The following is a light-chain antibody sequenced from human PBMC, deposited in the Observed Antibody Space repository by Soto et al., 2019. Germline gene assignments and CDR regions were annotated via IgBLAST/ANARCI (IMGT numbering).Light chain of an antibody. Sequence: DILLSQSPYTLSLCPGERATLSCRASQTVSSNYLAWCQQRPGQAPRLLIYGASTRAAGIPDRFSGSGSGTDFTLTISRLEPEDFAVYYCQQYGSSGTFGQGSKVDI. V-gene: IGKV3-20*01. J-gene: IGKJ1*01. CDR3: QQYGSSGT. CDR1: QTVSSNY. CDR2: GAS.